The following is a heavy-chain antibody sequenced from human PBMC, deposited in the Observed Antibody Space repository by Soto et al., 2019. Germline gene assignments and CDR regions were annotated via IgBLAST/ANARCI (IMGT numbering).Heavy chain of an antibody. V-gene: IGHV4-59*01. CDR3: GRSEPEVRHDYYYYNMED. Sequence: QVQLQESGPGLVKPSETLSLTCTVSGGSLSSYYWSWIRQPPGKGLEWIGYIYYSGSTNYNPSLRGRDNITLDTTKNQHCLRPKSVTAADTAEYDCGRSEPEVRHDYYYYNMEDWGKGTTVTVSS. CDR2: IYYSGST. D-gene: IGHD2-2*01. CDR1: GGSLSSYY. J-gene: IGHJ6*03.